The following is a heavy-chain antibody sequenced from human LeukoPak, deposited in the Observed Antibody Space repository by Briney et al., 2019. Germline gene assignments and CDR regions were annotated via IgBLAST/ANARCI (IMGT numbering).Heavy chain of an antibody. J-gene: IGHJ4*02. CDR3: ARCGRVLRYFDWLLPFDY. CDR1: GGSISSGGYY. D-gene: IGHD3-9*01. Sequence: SETLSLTCTVSGGSISSGGYYWSWIHQHPGKGLEWIGYIYYSGSTYYNPSLKSRVTISVDTSKNQFSLKLSSVTAADTAVYYCARCGRVLRYFDWLLPFDYWGQGTLVTVSS. V-gene: IGHV4-31*03. CDR2: IYYSGST.